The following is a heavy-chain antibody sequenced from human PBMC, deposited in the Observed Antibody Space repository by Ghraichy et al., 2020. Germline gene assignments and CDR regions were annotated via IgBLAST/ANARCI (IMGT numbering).Heavy chain of an antibody. CDR3: TKDRYCTSTRCPFDY. CDR1: GFSLTEYA. D-gene: IGHD2-2*01. Sequence: GGSLRLSCAASGFSLTEYAVSWVRQAPGKGLEWISGIRGSGDSTYYADSVKGRFTMSRDRSKSTLYLQMNSLRADDTAVYFCTKDRYCTSTRCPFDYWGQGTLVTVSS. CDR2: IRGSGDST. J-gene: IGHJ4*02. V-gene: IGHV3-23*01.